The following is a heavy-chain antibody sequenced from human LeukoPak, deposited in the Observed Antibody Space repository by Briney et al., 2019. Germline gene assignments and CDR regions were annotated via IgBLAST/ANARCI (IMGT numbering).Heavy chain of an antibody. J-gene: IGHJ4*02. CDR1: GYTFTGYY. D-gene: IGHD6-13*01. CDR3: ARVAQQLVRSFDY. V-gene: IGHV1-2*02. Sequence: EASVKVSCKASGYTFTGYYMHWVRQAPGQGLEWMGWINPNSGGTNYAQKFQGRVTMTRDTSISTAYMELSRLRSDDTAVYYCARVAQQLVRSFDYWGQGTLVTVSS. CDR2: INPNSGGT.